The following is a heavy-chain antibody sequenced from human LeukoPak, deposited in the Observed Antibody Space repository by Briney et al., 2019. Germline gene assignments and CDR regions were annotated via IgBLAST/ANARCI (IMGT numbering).Heavy chain of an antibody. CDR2: INPNSGGT. V-gene: IGHV1-2*02. CDR3: AREPFPSMTTVVTPLDY. CDR1: GYTFTGYY. D-gene: IGHD4-23*01. Sequence: ASVKVSCKASGYTFTGYYMHWVRQAPGQGLEWMGWINPNSGGTNYAQKFQGRVTMTRDTSISTAHMELSRLRSDDTAVYYCAREPFPSMTTVVTPLDYWGQGTLVTVSS. J-gene: IGHJ4*02.